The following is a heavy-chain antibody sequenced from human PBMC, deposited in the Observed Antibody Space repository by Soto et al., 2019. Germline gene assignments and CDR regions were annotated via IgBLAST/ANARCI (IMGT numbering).Heavy chain of an antibody. Sequence: SETLSLTCTVSGGSISSYYWSWIRQPPGRGLEWIGYIYYSGSTNYNPSLKSRVTISVDTSKNQFSLKLSSVTAADTAVYYCARVGCSSTSCYHYYYGMDVWGQGTTVTVSS. CDR1: GGSISSYY. J-gene: IGHJ6*02. D-gene: IGHD2-2*01. V-gene: IGHV4-59*01. CDR3: ARVGCSSTSCYHYYYGMDV. CDR2: IYYSGST.